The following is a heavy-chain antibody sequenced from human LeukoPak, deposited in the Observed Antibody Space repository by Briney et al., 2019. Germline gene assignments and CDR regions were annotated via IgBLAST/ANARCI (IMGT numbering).Heavy chain of an antibody. V-gene: IGHV1-69*04. D-gene: IGHD1-1*01. J-gene: IGHJ3*02. CDR3: ARDGAGTTYDAFDI. CDR1: GGTFSSYA. CDR2: VIPILGIA. Sequence: GSSVKVSCKASGGTFSSYAISSVRQAPGQGIEWMGRVIPILGIANYAQKFQGRVTITADKSTSTAYMELSSLRSEDTAVYYCARDGAGTTYDAFDIWGQGTLVTVSS.